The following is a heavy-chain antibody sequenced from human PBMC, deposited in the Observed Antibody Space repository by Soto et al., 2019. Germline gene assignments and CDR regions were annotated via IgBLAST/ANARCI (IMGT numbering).Heavy chain of an antibody. Sequence: QVQLVDSGGGVVQPGNSLRLSCAASGFTFRSYGLHWVRQAPGKGLEWVAIIWEDGNNKFYIDSVKGRFTISRDDSKDTMYLQMNSLRAEDTAVYSCARSRIGHYYGMDVWGQGTTVTVSS. CDR2: IWEDGNNK. J-gene: IGHJ6*02. CDR3: ARSRIGHYYGMDV. V-gene: IGHV3-33*01. D-gene: IGHD2-15*01. CDR1: GFTFRSYG.